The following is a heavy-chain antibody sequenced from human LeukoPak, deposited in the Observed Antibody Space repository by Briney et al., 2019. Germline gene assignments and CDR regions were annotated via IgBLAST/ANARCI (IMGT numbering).Heavy chain of an antibody. CDR1: GGSISSYY. Sequence: SETLSLTCTVSGGSISSYYWSWIRQPPGKGLEWIAHISDIGSNNYNPSLKSRVTISLDTSKNQFSLKLSSVTAADTAVYYCAGHHPRNTVDFWGQGTLVTVSS. V-gene: IGHV4-59*08. CDR2: ISDIGSN. D-gene: IGHD2/OR15-2a*01. J-gene: IGHJ4*02. CDR3: AGHHPRNTVDF.